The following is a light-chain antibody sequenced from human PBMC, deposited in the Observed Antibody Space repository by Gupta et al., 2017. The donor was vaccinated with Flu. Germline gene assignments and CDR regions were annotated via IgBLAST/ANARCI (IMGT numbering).Light chain of an antibody. Sequence: DIVMTQSPDSLAVSLGERATINCKSSQSVLYSSNHKNHLAWYQQKPGQPPKLLIYWASTREYGVPDRFSGSGSGTDFTLTISSLQAEDVAVYYCQQEDYTPITFGHGTKVDIK. CDR2: WAS. V-gene: IGKV4-1*01. CDR3: QQEDYTPIT. CDR1: QSVLYSSNHKNH. J-gene: IGKJ3*01.